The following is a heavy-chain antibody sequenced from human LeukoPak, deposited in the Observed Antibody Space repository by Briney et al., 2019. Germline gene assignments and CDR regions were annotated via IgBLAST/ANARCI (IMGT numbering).Heavy chain of an antibody. Sequence: TGGSLRLSCAASRFPFSSYAMSWVRQAPGKGLEWVSTISDGGGSTYYADSVKGRFTISRDNAKNTLYLQMNSLRADDTAVYYCARDHYDFWSGYYSVSYYYGMDVWGQGTTVTVSS. J-gene: IGHJ6*02. V-gene: IGHV3-23*01. CDR3: ARDHYDFWSGYYSVSYYYGMDV. CDR2: ISDGGGST. D-gene: IGHD3-3*01. CDR1: RFPFSSYA.